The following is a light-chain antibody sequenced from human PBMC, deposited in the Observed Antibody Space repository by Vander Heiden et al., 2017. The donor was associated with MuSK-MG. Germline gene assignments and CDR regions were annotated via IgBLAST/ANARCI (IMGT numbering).Light chain of an antibody. CDR3: QQHDSYPLIT. CDR2: AAS. Sequence: AIRMTQSPSSFSASTGDRVTITCRASQGISSYLAWYQQKPGKAPKLLIYAASTLQSGVPSRFSGSGYGKDFTLTISCRQSEDFASYYCQQHDSYPLITFGGGTKVEIK. CDR1: QGISSY. J-gene: IGKJ4*01. V-gene: IGKV1-8*01.